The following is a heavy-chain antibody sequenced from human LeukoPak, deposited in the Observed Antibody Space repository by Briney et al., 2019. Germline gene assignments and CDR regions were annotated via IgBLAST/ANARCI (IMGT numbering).Heavy chain of an antibody. CDR3: ARVPTIVVVPAAMGWFDP. Sequence: ASVTVSFKASGYTFTSYGISWVRQAPGQGLEWMGWISAYNGNTNYAQKLQGRVTMTTDTSTSTAYMELRSLRSDDTAVYYCARVPTIVVVPAAMGWFDPWGQGTLVTVSS. V-gene: IGHV1-18*01. J-gene: IGHJ5*02. CDR2: ISAYNGNT. CDR1: GYTFTSYG. D-gene: IGHD2-2*01.